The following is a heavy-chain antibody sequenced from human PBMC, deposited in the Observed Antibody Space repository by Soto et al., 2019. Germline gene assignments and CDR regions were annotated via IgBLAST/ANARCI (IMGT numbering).Heavy chain of an antibody. CDR1: GYTFTSYG. V-gene: IGHV1-18*01. CDR2: ISAYNGNR. Sequence: ASVKVSCKASGYTFTSYGISWVRQAPGQGLEWMGWISAYNGNRNYAQKVQGRVTMTTDTSTNTAYMELRSLRSDDTAVYYRARDQVGATGDYWGQGTLVTVSS. J-gene: IGHJ4*02. CDR3: ARDQVGATGDY. D-gene: IGHD1-26*01.